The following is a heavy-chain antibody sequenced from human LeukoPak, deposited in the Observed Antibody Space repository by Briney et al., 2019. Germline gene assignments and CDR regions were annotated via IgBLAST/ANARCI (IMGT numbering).Heavy chain of an antibody. CDR3: ATYCTGGRCPRTSDY. J-gene: IGHJ4*02. Sequence: GASVKVSCKASGYTFTSYDINWVRQATGQGLEWMGRIIPLLNIANSAQKFQGRVTITADKSTSTTYMELSSLTSEDTAVFYCATYCTGGRCPRTSDYWGQGTLVTVSS. D-gene: IGHD2-15*01. CDR1: GYTFTSYD. CDR2: IIPLLNIA. V-gene: IGHV1-69*04.